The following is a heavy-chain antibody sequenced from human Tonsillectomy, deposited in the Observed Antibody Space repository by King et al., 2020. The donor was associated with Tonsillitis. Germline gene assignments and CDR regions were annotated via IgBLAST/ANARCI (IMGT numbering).Heavy chain of an antibody. Sequence: DVQLVESGAEVKKPGESLRISCKVSGYSFTTYWISWVRQMPGKGLEWMGRIDPSDSYTNYSPSFQGHVTISVDKSISTAYLRWSSLMASDTAMYYCARPRYGDYDAFEIWGQGTMVTVSS. CDR3: ARPRYGDYDAFEI. D-gene: IGHD4-17*01. V-gene: IGHV5-10-1*03. CDR1: GYSFTTYW. J-gene: IGHJ3*02. CDR2: IDPSDSYT.